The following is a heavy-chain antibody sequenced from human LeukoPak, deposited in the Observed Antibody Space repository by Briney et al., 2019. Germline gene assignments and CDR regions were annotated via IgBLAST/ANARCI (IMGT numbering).Heavy chain of an antibody. D-gene: IGHD3-10*01. CDR1: GFTFSSYG. J-gene: IGHJ4*02. V-gene: IGHV3-33*01. CDR2: IWYDGSNK. Sequence: GRSLRLSCAASGFTFSSYGMPWVRQAPGKGLEWVAGIWYDGSNKYYADSVKGRFTISRDNSKNTLYLQMNSLRAEDTAVYYCTRDLQAYYGSGSEGVDYWGQGTLVTVSS. CDR3: TRDLQAYYGSGSEGVDY.